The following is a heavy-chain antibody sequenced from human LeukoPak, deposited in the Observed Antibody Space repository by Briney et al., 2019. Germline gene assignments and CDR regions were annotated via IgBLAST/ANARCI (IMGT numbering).Heavy chain of an antibody. V-gene: IGHV1-69-2*01. Sequence: ASVKVSCKASGYTFTDYYMHWVQQAPGKGLEWMGRVDPEDGETIYAEKFQGRVTITADTSTDTAYMELSSLSSEDTAVYYCATLSGSYYENDYWGQGTLVTVSS. J-gene: IGHJ4*02. CDR2: VDPEDGET. D-gene: IGHD1-26*01. CDR1: GYTFTDYY. CDR3: ATLSGSYYENDY.